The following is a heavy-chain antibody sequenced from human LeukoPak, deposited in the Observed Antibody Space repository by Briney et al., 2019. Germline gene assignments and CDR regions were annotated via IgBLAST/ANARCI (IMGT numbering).Heavy chain of an antibody. CDR2: IYYSGST. CDR1: GGSISSYY. Sequence: SETLSLTCTVSGGSISSYYWSWIRQPPGKGLEWIGYIYYSGSTNYNPSLKSRVTISVDTSKNQFSLKLSSVTAADTAVYYCARGGRCSGGSCYSGLVYFDYWGQGTLVTVSS. J-gene: IGHJ4*02. D-gene: IGHD2-15*01. CDR3: ARGGRCSGGSCYSGLVYFDY. V-gene: IGHV4-59*01.